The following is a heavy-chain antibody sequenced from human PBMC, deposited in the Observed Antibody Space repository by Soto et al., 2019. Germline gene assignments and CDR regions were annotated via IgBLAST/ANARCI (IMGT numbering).Heavy chain of an antibody. D-gene: IGHD6-19*01. Sequence: QVQLVESGGGVVQTGRSLRLSCVGSGFPFWHYGMHWVRQAPGKGLEWVAVIWSDGNKESYADSVKGRFAISRDNSKDTLYLEMNSLSVEDTAVYFCARDRNGGWFHMDVWVQGTTVSVSS. V-gene: IGHV3-33*01. CDR3: ARDRNGGWFHMDV. CDR1: GFPFWHYG. CDR2: IWSDGNKE. J-gene: IGHJ6*02.